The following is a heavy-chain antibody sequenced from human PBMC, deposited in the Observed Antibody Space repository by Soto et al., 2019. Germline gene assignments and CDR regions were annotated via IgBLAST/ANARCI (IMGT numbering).Heavy chain of an antibody. Sequence: SETLSLTCGVYGGSFRNYNWIWVRQPPGKGREWIGEVNHSGEATYNPSLQSRVTISLDTSNNHFSLKMTSVTAADTAMYYCASFSRIYGSGSYGMDVWGQGTTVTVSS. J-gene: IGHJ6*02. CDR2: VNHSGEA. CDR3: ASFSRIYGSGSYGMDV. D-gene: IGHD3-10*01. CDR1: GGSFRNYN. V-gene: IGHV4-34*01.